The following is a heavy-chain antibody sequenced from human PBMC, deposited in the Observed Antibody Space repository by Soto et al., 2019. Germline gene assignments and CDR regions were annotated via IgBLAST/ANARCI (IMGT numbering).Heavy chain of an antibody. J-gene: IGHJ3*02. D-gene: IGHD3-10*01. CDR1: GFTFSSYD. CDR3: ARVARGWDAFDI. V-gene: IGHV3-13*01. Sequence: EVQLVESGGGLVQPGGSLRLSCAASGFTFSSYDMHWVRQATGKGLEWVSAIGTAGDTYYPGSVKGRFTISRENTKNSSYLQMKSLRAGETAVYYCARVARGWDAFDIWGQGTMVTVSS. CDR2: IGTAGDT.